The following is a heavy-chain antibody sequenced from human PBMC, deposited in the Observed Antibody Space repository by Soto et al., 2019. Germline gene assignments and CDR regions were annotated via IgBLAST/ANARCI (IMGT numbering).Heavy chain of an antibody. CDR2: ISGSGDRT. V-gene: IGHV3-23*01. CDR1: GFTFSTYD. D-gene: IGHD1-1*01. CDR3: ATHGKVKAGRYFDL. J-gene: IGHJ2*01. Sequence: EVQLLESGGGLVQPGGSRRVSCAASGFTFSTYDMSWVRQAPGKGLEWVSAISGSGDRTYYADSVKGRFTMSRDNSINTLYLQMSSLRADDTAVYYCATHGKVKAGRYFDLWGGGSLVVVSS.